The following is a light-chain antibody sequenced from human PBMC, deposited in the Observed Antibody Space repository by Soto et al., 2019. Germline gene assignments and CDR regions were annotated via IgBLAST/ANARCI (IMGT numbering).Light chain of an antibody. CDR1: SSDVGAYNY. Sequence: QYVLTQPASVSGSPGQSITISCTGTSSDVGAYNYVSWFQQHPDKAPKLMIYEVSNRPSGVSNRFSGSKSGNAASLTISGLQAEDEAYYFCFSFTTSNTHVFGTGTKVTVL. J-gene: IGLJ1*01. CDR3: FSFTTSNTHV. CDR2: EVS. V-gene: IGLV2-14*01.